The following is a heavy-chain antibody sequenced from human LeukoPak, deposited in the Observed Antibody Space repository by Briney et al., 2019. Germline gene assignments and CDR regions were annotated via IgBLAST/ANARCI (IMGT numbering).Heavy chain of an antibody. J-gene: IGHJ4*02. D-gene: IGHD3-16*01. CDR3: AEASWVSSTDAVR. Sequence: GGSLRLSCAASGLSFSSFAMSWVRQGPARGLEWVSSIRGNGETSYADSVKGRFTLSSDSSRNTVYFQLNNLRVEDTAIYYCAEASWVSSTDAVRWGQGTLVTVSS. V-gene: IGHV3-23*01. CDR1: GLSFSSFA. CDR2: IRGNGET.